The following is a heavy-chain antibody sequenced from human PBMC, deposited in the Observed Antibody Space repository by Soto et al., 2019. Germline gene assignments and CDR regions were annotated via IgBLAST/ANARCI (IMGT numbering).Heavy chain of an antibody. D-gene: IGHD2-15*01. CDR3: AREGVVAASD. Sequence: EVQLVESGGGLVQPGGSLRLSCAASGFTVSSNYMSWVRQAPGKGLEWASVIYSGGSTNYADSVKGRFTISRDNPKNTLYLQMNSLRAEDTAVYYCAREGVVAASDWGEGTLVTVSS. V-gene: IGHV3-66*01. CDR1: GFTVSSNY. CDR2: IYSGGST. J-gene: IGHJ4*02.